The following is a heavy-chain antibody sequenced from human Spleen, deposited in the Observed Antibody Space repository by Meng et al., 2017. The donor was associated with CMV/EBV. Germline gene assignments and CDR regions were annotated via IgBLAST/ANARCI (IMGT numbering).Heavy chain of an antibody. Sequence: GGSLRLSCAASGFTFSSYSMNWVRQAPGKGLEWVSSISSSSSYIYYADSVKGRFTISRDNAKNSLYLQMNSLRAEETAVYYCARVAARPKYYFDYWGQGTLVTVSS. D-gene: IGHD6-6*01. CDR3: ARVAARPKYYFDY. CDR2: ISSSSSYI. J-gene: IGHJ4*02. CDR1: GFTFSSYS. V-gene: IGHV3-21*01.